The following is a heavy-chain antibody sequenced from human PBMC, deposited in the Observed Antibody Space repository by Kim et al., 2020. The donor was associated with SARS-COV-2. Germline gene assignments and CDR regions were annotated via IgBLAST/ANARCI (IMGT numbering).Heavy chain of an antibody. CDR3: ARDQLRAQYYYDSSGVEPFDP. D-gene: IGHD3-22*01. V-gene: IGHV3-48*02. Sequence: GGSLRLSCAASGFTFSSYSMNWVRQAPGKGLEWVSYISSSSSTIYYADSVKGRFTISRDNAKNSLYLQMNSLRDEDTAVYYCARDQLRAQYYYDSSGVEPFDPWGQGTLVTVSS. J-gene: IGHJ5*02. CDR2: ISSSSSTI. CDR1: GFTFSSYS.